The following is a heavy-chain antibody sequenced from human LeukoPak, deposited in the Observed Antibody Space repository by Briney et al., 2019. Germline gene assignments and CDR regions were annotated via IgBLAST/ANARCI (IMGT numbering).Heavy chain of an antibody. CDR3: AKETGSSSYYYMDV. CDR2: INSDGINT. CDR1: GFTFSNYW. J-gene: IGHJ6*03. V-gene: IGHV3-74*01. Sequence: GGSLRLSCAASGFTFSNYWMHWVRQAPGKGLVWVSRINSDGINTSYADSVKGRFTISRDNAKNTLNLQMNSLRAEDTAVYYCAKETGSSSYYYMDVWGKGTTVTISS. D-gene: IGHD6-13*01.